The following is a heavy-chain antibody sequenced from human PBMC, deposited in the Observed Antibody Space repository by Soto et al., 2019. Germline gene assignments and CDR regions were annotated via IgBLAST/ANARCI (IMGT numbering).Heavy chain of an antibody. Sequence: PSETLSLTCAVIGGSFSGYYWTWIRQPPGKGLEWIGEIDHSGSPNYNPSLKSRVTMSIDTSKSQFSLKLKSVTAADTAVYFCARAYSSGWYWFDPWGQGILVTVSS. V-gene: IGHV4-34*01. CDR2: IDHSGSP. D-gene: IGHD6-19*01. J-gene: IGHJ5*02. CDR3: ARAYSSGWYWFDP. CDR1: GGSFSGYY.